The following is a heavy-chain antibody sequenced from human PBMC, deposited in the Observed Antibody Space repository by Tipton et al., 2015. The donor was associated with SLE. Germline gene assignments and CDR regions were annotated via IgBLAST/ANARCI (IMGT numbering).Heavy chain of an antibody. CDR2: IYYSGCT. J-gene: IGHJ4*02. CDR1: GGSISSYY. CDR3: ARHVWANWGFGY. Sequence: TLSLTCTVSGGSISSYYWSWIRQPPGKGPEWIGYIYYSGCTNYNPSLKSRGTISVDTSKNQFSLKLNSVTAADTAVYYCARHVWANWGFGYWGQGTLVTVSS. D-gene: IGHD7-27*01. V-gene: IGHV4-59*08.